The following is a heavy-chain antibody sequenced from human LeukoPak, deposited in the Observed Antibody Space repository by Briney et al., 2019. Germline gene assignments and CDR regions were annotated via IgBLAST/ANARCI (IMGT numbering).Heavy chain of an antibody. CDR2: IIPMSGTV. CDR3: ARGDRWGYCSGGSCYSGDY. D-gene: IGHD2-15*01. Sequence: ASVKVSCKASGGTFSTFGISWVRQAPGQGLEWMGGIIPMSGTVNNAQKFQGRVTITADKSTGTAYMELSSLRSDDTAVYYCARGDRWGYCSGGSCYSGDYWGQGTLVTVSS. V-gene: IGHV1-69*06. CDR1: GGTFSTFG. J-gene: IGHJ4*02.